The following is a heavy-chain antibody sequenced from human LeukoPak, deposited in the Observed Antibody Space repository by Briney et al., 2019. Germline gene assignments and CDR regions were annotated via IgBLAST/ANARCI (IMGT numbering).Heavy chain of an antibody. CDR3: ARLSEIVVVVAATPYYYYYYMNV. J-gene: IGHJ6*03. V-gene: IGHV4-34*01. CDR1: GGSFSGYY. CDR2: INISGST. D-gene: IGHD2-15*01. Sequence: SETLSLTCAVYGGSFSGYYWSWIRQPQGKGLGWVGEINISGSTNYTPSLKSRVTISVDTSKNQSSLKLSSVTAADAAVYYCARLSEIVVVVAATPYYYYYYMNVWGKGTTVTISS.